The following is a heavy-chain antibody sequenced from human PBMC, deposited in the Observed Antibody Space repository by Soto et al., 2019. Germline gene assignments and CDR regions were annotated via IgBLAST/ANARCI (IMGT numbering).Heavy chain of an antibody. CDR3: ARDHSDGFY. Sequence: GGSLRLSCAASGFTFSSYAMHWVRQAPGKGLEWVAVISYDGSNKYYADSVKGRFTISRDNSKNTLYLQMNSLRAEDTAVYYCARDHSDGFYWGQGTLVTVSS. J-gene: IGHJ4*02. CDR1: GFTFSSYA. V-gene: IGHV3-30-3*01. CDR2: ISYDGSNK. D-gene: IGHD1-26*01.